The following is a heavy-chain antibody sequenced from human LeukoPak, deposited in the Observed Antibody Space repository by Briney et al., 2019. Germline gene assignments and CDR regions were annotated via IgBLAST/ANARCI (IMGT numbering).Heavy chain of an antibody. V-gene: IGHV4-39*01. CDR1: GGSISSSSYY. Sequence: SETLSLTCTVSGGSISSSSYYWGWIRQPPGKGLEWIGSIYYSGSTYYNPSLKSRVTISVDTSKNQFSLKLSSVTAADTAVYYCARCFHTAHMPTPNGLYWYFDLWGRGTLVTVSS. D-gene: IGHD5-18*01. CDR3: ARCFHTAHMPTPNGLYWYFDL. J-gene: IGHJ2*01. CDR2: IYYSGST.